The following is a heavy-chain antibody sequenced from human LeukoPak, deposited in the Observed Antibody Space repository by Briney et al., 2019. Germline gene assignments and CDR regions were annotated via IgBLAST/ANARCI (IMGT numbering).Heavy chain of an antibody. J-gene: IGHJ4*02. Sequence: SVKVSCKASGGAFSSYAISWVRQAPGQGLEWMGRIIPILGIANYAQKFQGRVTITADKSTSTAYMELSSLRSEDTAVYYCATAAKGYSYGFFDYWGQGTLVTVSS. CDR2: IIPILGIA. V-gene: IGHV1-69*04. D-gene: IGHD5-18*01. CDR1: GGAFSSYA. CDR3: ATAAKGYSYGFFDY.